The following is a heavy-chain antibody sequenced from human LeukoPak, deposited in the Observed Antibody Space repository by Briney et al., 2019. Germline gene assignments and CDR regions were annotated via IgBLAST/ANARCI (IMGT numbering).Heavy chain of an antibody. CDR2: INHSGST. CDR1: GGSFSGYY. J-gene: IGHJ5*02. CDR3: AREAYGDYGYWFDP. V-gene: IGHV4-34*01. Sequence: SETLSLTCAVYGGSFSGYYWSWIRQPPGKGLEWIGEINHSGSTNYNPSLKSRVTISVDTSKNQFSLKLSSVTAADTAVYYCAREAYGDYGYWFDPWGQGTLVTVSS. D-gene: IGHD4-17*01.